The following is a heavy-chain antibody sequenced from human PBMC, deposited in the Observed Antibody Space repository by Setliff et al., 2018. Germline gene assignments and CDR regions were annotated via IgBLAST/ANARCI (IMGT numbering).Heavy chain of an antibody. Sequence: SETLSLTCSVSGDSVSGEHWWSWVRQPPGKGLEWIGEISQSGSTNYNSCLKSRVTISIDKSKSQGCLNLRSVTAADTAVYYCAGERESASRQTYFDSWGQGTLVTVSS. CDR1: GDSVSGEHW. V-gene: IGHV4-4*02. CDR2: ISQSGST. CDR3: AGERESASRQTYFDS. J-gene: IGHJ4*02. D-gene: IGHD2-15*01.